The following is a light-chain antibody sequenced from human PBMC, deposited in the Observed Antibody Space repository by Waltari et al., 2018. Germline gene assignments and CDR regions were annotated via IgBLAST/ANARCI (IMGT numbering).Light chain of an antibody. J-gene: IGKJ2*01. V-gene: IGKV3-20*01. CDR1: QSVTSNY. CDR2: GAS. Sequence: EIVLTQSPGTLSLSPGERATLSCRASQSVTSNYLAWYQQRPGQAPRLLIYGASNRATGIPDRFSGSGSGTDFSLTINRLEPEDFAVYYCQQYDRSPETFGQGTKREIK. CDR3: QQYDRSPET.